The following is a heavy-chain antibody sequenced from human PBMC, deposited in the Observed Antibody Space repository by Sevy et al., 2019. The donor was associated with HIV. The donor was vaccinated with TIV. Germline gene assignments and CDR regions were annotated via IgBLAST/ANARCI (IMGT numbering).Heavy chain of an antibody. CDR1: GFTFSSYG. D-gene: IGHD1-26*01. J-gene: IGHJ4*02. Sequence: GGSLRLSCAASGFTFSSYGMHWVRQAPGKGLEWVAVISYDGSNKYYADSVKGRFTISRDNSKNTLYLQMNSLRAEDTAVYYCAKGGTEWELGGKYYFDYWGQGTLVTVSS. V-gene: IGHV3-30*18. CDR2: ISYDGSNK. CDR3: AKGGTEWELGGKYYFDY.